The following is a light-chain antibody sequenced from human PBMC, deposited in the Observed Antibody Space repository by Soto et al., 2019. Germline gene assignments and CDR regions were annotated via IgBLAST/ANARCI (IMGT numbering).Light chain of an antibody. Sequence: PGDRVIITCRASQSVTSSYIAWYQQKPGQAPRLLIYRASTRATGIPDRFSGSGSGTDFTLIISRLEPEDFAVYHCQQYGSSPWTFGQGTKVDIK. CDR2: RAS. CDR3: QQYGSSPWT. V-gene: IGKV3-20*01. CDR1: QSVTSSY. J-gene: IGKJ1*01.